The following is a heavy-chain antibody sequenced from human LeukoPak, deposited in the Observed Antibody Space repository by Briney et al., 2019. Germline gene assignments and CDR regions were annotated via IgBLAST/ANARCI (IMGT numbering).Heavy chain of an antibody. D-gene: IGHD3-9*01. CDR2: ISGSGGST. J-gene: IGHJ1*01. CDR3: AKHRYFDWLPPSDEYFQH. CDR1: GFTFSSYA. V-gene: IGHV3-23*01. Sequence: GGSLRLSCAASGFTFSSYAMSWIRQAPGKGLEWVSVISGSGGSTDYADSVKGRFTISRDNSKITLYLQMNSLRAEDTAVYYCAKHRYFDWLPPSDEYFQHWGQGTLVTVSS.